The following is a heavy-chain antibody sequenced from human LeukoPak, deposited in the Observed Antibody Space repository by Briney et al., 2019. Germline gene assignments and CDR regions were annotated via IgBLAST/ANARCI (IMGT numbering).Heavy chain of an antibody. D-gene: IGHD3-10*01. CDR1: GYIFTNYG. CDR3: ARSGHRRYYYSSGPEY. V-gene: IGHV1-18*01. Sequence: ASVKVSCKASGYIFTNYGISWVRQAPGQGLEWVGWSSTYNGNTNYAQKPQGRVTVTTDTSTSTAYMELRSLRSDDTAVYYCARSGHRRYYYSSGPEYWGQGTLVTVSS. J-gene: IGHJ4*02. CDR2: SSTYNGNT.